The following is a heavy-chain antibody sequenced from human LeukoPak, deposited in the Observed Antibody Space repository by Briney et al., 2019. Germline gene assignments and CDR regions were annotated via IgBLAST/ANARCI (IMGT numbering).Heavy chain of an antibody. Sequence: SETLSLTCTVSGYSISSGYYWGWIRQPPGKGLEWIGEINHSGSTNYNPSLKSRVTISVDTSKNQFSLKLSSVTAADTAVYYCARGLLGLLWFGELSPYYFDYWGQGTLVTVSS. CDR2: INHSGST. CDR1: GYSISSGYY. CDR3: ARGLLGLLWFGELSPYYFDY. D-gene: IGHD3-10*01. V-gene: IGHV4-38-2*02. J-gene: IGHJ4*02.